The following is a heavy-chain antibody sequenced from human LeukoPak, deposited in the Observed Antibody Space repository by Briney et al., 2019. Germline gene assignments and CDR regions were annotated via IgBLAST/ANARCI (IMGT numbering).Heavy chain of an antibody. CDR1: GFTFSSYG. J-gene: IGHJ5*02. D-gene: IGHD4-17*01. Sequence: GGSLRLSCAASGFTFSSYGMHWVRQAPGKGLEWVTFIRYDGSNKYYTDSVKGRFTISRDNSKNTLYLQMNSLRPEDTALYYCAKDPPHGGDYPNWFDPWGQGTLVTVSS. CDR3: AKDPPHGGDYPNWFDP. V-gene: IGHV3-30*02. CDR2: IRYDGSNK.